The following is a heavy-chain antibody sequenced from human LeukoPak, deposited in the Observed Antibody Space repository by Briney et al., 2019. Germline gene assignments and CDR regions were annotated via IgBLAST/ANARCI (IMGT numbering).Heavy chain of an antibody. Sequence: PGGSLRLSCAASGFTFNDYTMTWVRQAPGEGLEWVSSITGDCNYIFYADSVKGRFTISRDNAQNSLFLELNSLRGEDTAVYYCARERNFYSYDYWGQGALVTVSS. CDR1: GFTFNDYT. V-gene: IGHV3-21*01. CDR2: ITGDCNYI. CDR3: ARERNFYSYDY. D-gene: IGHD3-3*01. J-gene: IGHJ4*02.